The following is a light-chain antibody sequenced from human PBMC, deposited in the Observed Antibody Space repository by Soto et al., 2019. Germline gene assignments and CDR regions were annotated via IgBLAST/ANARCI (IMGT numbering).Light chain of an antibody. V-gene: IGLV2-14*01. CDR1: SSDVGGYNY. Sequence: TQPASVSGSPGQSITISCTGTSSDVGGYNYVSWYQQHPGKAPKLMIYDVSNRPSGVSNRFSGSKSGNTASLTISGLQAEDEADYYCSSYTSSSTWVFGTGTKVTVL. CDR3: SSYTSSSTWV. CDR2: DVS. J-gene: IGLJ1*01.